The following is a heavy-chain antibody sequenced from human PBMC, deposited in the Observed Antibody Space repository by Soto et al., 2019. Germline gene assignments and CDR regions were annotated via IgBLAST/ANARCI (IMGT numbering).Heavy chain of an antibody. CDR3: ARGGGVGVAGSAAFDM. CDR1: GYPVTAYY. J-gene: IGHJ3*02. V-gene: IGHV1-2*02. Sequence: QLHLVQSGAVVKKPGASVTVSCSASGYPVTAYYMHWVRQAPGRGLEWMGGINPATGAAKYTQTFRGRVTLTRDTSTSTVFMELTGLPSEDPAAFFWARGGGVGVAGSAAFDMWGQGTVVTVSS. CDR2: INPATGAA. D-gene: IGHD3-3*01.